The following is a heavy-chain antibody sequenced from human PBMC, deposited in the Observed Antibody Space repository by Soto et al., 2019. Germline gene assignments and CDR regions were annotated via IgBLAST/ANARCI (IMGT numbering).Heavy chain of an antibody. Sequence: QITLKESGPTVVKPTQTLTLTCSFSGFSLSTSGVGVPWIRQPPGKALEWLALIFWDDDKRYRPSLKSRLTITKDTSKNPVVLTMTNLGPVDTGTYYCAHSSQLLLPWGMYHWGQGTLVTVPS. CDR2: IFWDDDK. D-gene: IGHD3-10*01. CDR1: GFSLSTSGVG. CDR3: AHSSQLLLPWGMYH. J-gene: IGHJ4*02. V-gene: IGHV2-5*02.